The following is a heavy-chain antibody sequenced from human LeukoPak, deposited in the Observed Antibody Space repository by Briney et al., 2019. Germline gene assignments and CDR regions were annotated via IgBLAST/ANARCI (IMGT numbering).Heavy chain of an antibody. CDR3: ARDSHGDY. V-gene: IGHV3-7*01. Sequence: VRSLRLSCAVSGLTFSSYWMSWVRHAPRKGLEWVANIKQVGSEKYYVDSVKGRFTVSRENAKNSLYLQMKSLRAEDRAVYYCARDSHGDYWGQGTLVTVSS. CDR2: IKQVGSEK. J-gene: IGHJ4*02. CDR1: GLTFSSYW.